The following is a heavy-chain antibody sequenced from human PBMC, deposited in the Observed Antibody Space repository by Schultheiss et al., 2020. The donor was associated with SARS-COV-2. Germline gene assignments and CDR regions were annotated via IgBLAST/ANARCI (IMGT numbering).Heavy chain of an antibody. V-gene: IGHV4-38-2*01. CDR3: ARGWGQGQGNWFDP. J-gene: IGHJ5*02. CDR2: IYYSGST. Sequence: SETLSLTCAVSGYSISSGYYWGWIRQPPGKGLEWIGYIYYSGSTNYNPSLKSRVTISVDTSKNQFSLKLSSVTAADTAVYYCARGWGQGQGNWFDPWGQGTLVTVSS. CDR1: GYSISSGYY. D-gene: IGHD3-16*01.